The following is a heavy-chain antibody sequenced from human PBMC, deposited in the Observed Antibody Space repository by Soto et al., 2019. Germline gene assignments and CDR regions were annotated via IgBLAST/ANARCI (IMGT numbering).Heavy chain of an antibody. D-gene: IGHD2-2*01. CDR3: ARHPAATDAFDI. V-gene: IGHV4-59*01. J-gene: IGHJ3*02. CDR1: GGYICSYY. Sequence: PSETLSLTCTVSGGYICSYYWSWIRQPPGKGLEWIGYIYYSGSTNYNPSLKSRVTISVDTSKNQFSLKLSSVTAADTAVYYCARHPAATDAFDIWGQGTMVTVSS. CDR2: IYYSGST.